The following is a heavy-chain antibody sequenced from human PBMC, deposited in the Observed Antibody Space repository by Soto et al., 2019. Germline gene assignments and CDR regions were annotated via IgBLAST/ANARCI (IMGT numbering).Heavy chain of an antibody. V-gene: IGHV3-7*01. D-gene: IGHD3-10*01. Sequence: PVGSLRLSCEASGFTLSTYWMAWVRQTPGKGLEFVANIRPDGNELNYVDSVKGRFTISRDNAKNSLFLQMNSLRDDDTAVYYCGTDQWGGAFDIGGQRTTVTVSS. J-gene: IGHJ3*02. CDR2: IRPDGNEL. CDR3: GTDQWGGAFDI. CDR1: GFTLSTYW.